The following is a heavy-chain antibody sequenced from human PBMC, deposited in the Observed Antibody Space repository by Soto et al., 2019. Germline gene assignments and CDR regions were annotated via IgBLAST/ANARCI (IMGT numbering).Heavy chain of an antibody. V-gene: IGHV3-74*01. J-gene: IGHJ4*02. CDR3: GRYNANSGKGDY. CDR2: INSDASVI. Sequence: EVQLEESGGGLVQPGGSLRLSCVASGFTFSNSWMHWVRQTPGKGLVWVSRINSDASVINYADSVRGRFTISRDNAKNTLYLQMNRLRAEDTAVYYCGRYNANSGKGDYWGQGTLVTVSS. CDR1: GFTFSNSW. D-gene: IGHD1-26*01.